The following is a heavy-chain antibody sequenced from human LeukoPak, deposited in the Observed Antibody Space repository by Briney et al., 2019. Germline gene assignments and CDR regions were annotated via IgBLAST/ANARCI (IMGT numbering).Heavy chain of an antibody. CDR2: IYSGGST. V-gene: IGHV3-53*01. D-gene: IGHD3-22*01. CDR1: GFTVSSNY. CDR3: ARGGYDSSGYYPAY. J-gene: IGHJ4*02. Sequence: PGGSLRLSCAASGFTVSSNYMSWVRQAPGKGLEWVSVIYSGGSTYYADSVKGRFTISRDNSKNTLYLQMNSLRAEDTAVYYCARGGYDSSGYYPAYWGQGTLVTVSS.